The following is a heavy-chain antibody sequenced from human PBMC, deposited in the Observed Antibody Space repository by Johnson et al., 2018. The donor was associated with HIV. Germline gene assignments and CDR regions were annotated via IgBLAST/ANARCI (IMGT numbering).Heavy chain of an antibody. V-gene: IGHV3-9*01. CDR2: ISWNSGSI. D-gene: IGHD6-13*01. CDR3: AKDLIAAAAPTAFDI. CDR1: GFTFDDYA. J-gene: IGHJ3*02. Sequence: VHLVESGGGLVQPGRSLRLSCAASGFTFDDYAMHWVRQAPGKGLEWVSGISWNSGSIGYADSVKGRFTISRDNAKNSLYLQMNSLRTEDTALYYCAKDLIAAAAPTAFDIWGQGTMVTVSS.